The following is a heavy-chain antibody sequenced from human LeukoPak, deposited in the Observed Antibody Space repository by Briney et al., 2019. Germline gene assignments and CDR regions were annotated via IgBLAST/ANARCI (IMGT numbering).Heavy chain of an antibody. CDR3: ARDWAYYDILTGFDY. D-gene: IGHD3-9*01. V-gene: IGHV1-18*01. J-gene: IGHJ4*02. Sequence: ASVKVSCKASGYTFTSYGISWVRQAPGQGLEWMGWISAYNGNTNYAQKLQGRVTMTTDTSTSTAYMELRSLRSDDTAVYYCARDWAYYDILTGFDYWGQGTLVTVSS. CDR2: ISAYNGNT. CDR1: GYTFTSYG.